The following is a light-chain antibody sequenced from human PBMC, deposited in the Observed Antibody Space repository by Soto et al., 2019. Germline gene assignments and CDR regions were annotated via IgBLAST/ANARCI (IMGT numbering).Light chain of an antibody. J-gene: IGKJ3*01. CDR1: QSVSSSY. CDR3: QQYGSSPQFT. CDR2: GAS. Sequence: EIVFTQSPGTLSFSPGERATLSCRASQSVSSSYLAWYQQKPGQAPRLLIYGASSRATGIPDRFSGSGSGTDFTLTISRLEPEDFAVYYCQQYGSSPQFTFCPGTKVDIK. V-gene: IGKV3-20*01.